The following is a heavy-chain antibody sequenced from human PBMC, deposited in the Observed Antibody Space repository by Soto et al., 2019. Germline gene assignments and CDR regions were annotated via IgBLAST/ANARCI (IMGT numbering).Heavy chain of an antibody. CDR1: GYTFTGYY. CDR3: AREVRNTAMAEYCFDY. J-gene: IGHJ4*02. Sequence: ASVKVSCKASGYTFTGYYMHWVRQAPGQGLEWMGWINPNSGGTNYAQKFQGWVTMTRDTSISTAYMELSRLRSDDTAVYYCAREVRNTAMAEYCFDYWGQGTLVTVSS. D-gene: IGHD5-18*01. V-gene: IGHV1-2*04. CDR2: INPNSGGT.